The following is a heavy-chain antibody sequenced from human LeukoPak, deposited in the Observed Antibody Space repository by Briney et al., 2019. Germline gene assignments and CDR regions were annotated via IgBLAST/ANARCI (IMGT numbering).Heavy chain of an antibody. CDR3: ATGGVGAMTYYFDY. J-gene: IGHJ4*02. D-gene: IGHD1-26*01. Sequence: SETLSLTCTVSGGSISSYYWSWIRQPPGKGLEWIGYIYYSGSTNYNPSLKSRVTISVDTSKNQFSLELSSVTAADTAVYYCATGGVGAMTYYFDYWGQGTLVTVSS. V-gene: IGHV4-59*08. CDR1: GGSISSYY. CDR2: IYYSGST.